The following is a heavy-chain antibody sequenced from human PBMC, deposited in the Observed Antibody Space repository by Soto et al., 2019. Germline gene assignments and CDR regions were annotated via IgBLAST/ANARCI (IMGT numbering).Heavy chain of an antibody. CDR1: GGSISSYY. CDR2: IYTSGST. V-gene: IGHV4-4*07. CDR3: ARTPTGLLWFGELLDNWFDP. Sequence: TSETLSLTCTVSGGSISSYYWSWIRQPAGKGLEWIGRIYTSGSTNYNPSLKSRVTMSVDTSKNQFSLKLSSVTAADTAVYYCARTPTGLLWFGELLDNWFDPWGQGTLVTVS. J-gene: IGHJ5*02. D-gene: IGHD3-10*01.